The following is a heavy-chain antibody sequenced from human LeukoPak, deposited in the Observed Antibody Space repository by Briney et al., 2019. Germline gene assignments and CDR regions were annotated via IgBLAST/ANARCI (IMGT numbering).Heavy chain of an antibody. CDR2: ISGSGGST. J-gene: IGHJ4*02. CDR1: GFTFSSYW. Sequence: GGSLRLSCAASGFTFSSYWMHWVRQAPGKGLEWVSAISGSGGSTYYADSVKGRFTISRDNSKNTLYLQMNSLRAEDTAVYYCAKDGQWLTSYYFDYWGQGTLVTVSS. V-gene: IGHV3-23*01. CDR3: AKDGQWLTSYYFDY. D-gene: IGHD6-19*01.